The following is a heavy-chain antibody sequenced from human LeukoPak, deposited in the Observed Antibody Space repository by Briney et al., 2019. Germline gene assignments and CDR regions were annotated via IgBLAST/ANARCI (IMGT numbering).Heavy chain of an antibody. J-gene: IGHJ4*02. CDR3: ASGVYIGPNGIAVAVAFDY. Sequence: GASVKVSCKASGGTFSSYVFSWVRQAPGQGLEWMGQIIPIFGTAKYAQKFQGRVTITADESTSTAYMELSSLRSEDTAVYYCASGVYIGPNGIAVAVAFDYWGQGTLVTVSS. CDR2: IIPIFGTA. D-gene: IGHD6-19*01. CDR1: GGTFSSYV. V-gene: IGHV1-69*13.